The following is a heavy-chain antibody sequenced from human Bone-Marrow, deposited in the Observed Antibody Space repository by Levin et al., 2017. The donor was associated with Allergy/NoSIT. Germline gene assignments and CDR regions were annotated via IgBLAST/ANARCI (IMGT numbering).Heavy chain of an antibody. J-gene: IGHJ4*02. Sequence: PGGSLRLSCTVSSGSINRYYWNWIRQPPGKGLEWIGYIPYSGSTNYNPSLRSRVSISIDTSKKQFSLKLTSVTAADTAVYYCASSLISGWSYYFDYWGQGTLVTVSS. CDR1: SGSINRYY. CDR3: ASSLISGWSYYFDY. D-gene: IGHD6-19*01. V-gene: IGHV4-59*01. CDR2: IPYSGST.